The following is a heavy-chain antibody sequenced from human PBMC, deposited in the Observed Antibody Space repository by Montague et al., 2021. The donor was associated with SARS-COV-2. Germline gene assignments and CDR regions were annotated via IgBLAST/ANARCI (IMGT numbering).Heavy chain of an antibody. V-gene: IGHV4-59*01. CDR2: IYYTGNT. Sequence: SETLSLTCTVSGGSISGYHWSWLRQPPGKGLEWIAYIYYTGNTRYNPSLQSRVTISTDMSKNQFSLKVTSVSAADTAVYYCARTHAEGLQDYWGQGTLVTVSS. J-gene: IGHJ4*02. CDR3: ARTHAEGLQDY. CDR1: GGSISGYH.